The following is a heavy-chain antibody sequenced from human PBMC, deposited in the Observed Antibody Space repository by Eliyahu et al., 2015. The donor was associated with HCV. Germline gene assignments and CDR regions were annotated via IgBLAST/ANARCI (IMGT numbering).Heavy chain of an antibody. Sequence: QVQLVQSGXEVKKPGASVKVSCKASGYTXTSYDINXXRQATGQGLEWMGWMNPNSGNTGYAQKFQGRVTMTRNTSISTAYMELSSLRSEDTAVYYCARGKAVTTKGGFDPWGQGTLVTVSS. CDR3: ARGKAVTTKGGFDP. CDR2: MNPNSGNT. CDR1: GYTXTSYD. V-gene: IGHV1-8*01. J-gene: IGHJ5*02. D-gene: IGHD4-17*01.